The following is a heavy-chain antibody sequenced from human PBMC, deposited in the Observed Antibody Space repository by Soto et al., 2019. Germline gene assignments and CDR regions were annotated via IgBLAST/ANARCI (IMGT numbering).Heavy chain of an antibody. J-gene: IGHJ4*02. Sequence: GESLKISCKGSGYSFTSYWIGWVRQMPGKGLEWMGIIYPGDSDTRYSPSFQGQVTISADKSISTAYLQWSSLKASDTAMYYCARQGGSSSIAAAGTRAHKQTDFDYWGQGTLVTVSS. CDR2: IYPGDSDT. CDR3: ARQGGSSSIAAAGTRAHKQTDFDY. V-gene: IGHV5-51*01. CDR1: GYSFTSYW. D-gene: IGHD6-13*01.